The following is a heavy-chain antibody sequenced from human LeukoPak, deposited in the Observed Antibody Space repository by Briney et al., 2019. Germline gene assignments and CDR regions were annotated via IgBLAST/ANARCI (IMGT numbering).Heavy chain of an antibody. Sequence: ASETLSLTCTVSGGSISSYYWSWIRQPPGKGLEWIGYIYYSGSTNYSPSLKSRVTISVDTSKNQFSLKLSSVTAADTAVYYCASTITIFRVDRFDYWGQGSLVTVSS. J-gene: IGHJ4*02. CDR1: GGSISSYY. V-gene: IGHV4-59*01. CDR3: ASTITIFRVDRFDY. D-gene: IGHD3-3*01. CDR2: IYYSGST.